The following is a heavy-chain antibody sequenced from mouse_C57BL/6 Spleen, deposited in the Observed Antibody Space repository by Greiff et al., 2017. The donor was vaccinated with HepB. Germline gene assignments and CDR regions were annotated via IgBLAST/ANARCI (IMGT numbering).Heavy chain of an antibody. CDR1: GYTFTSYW. Sequence: QVQLQQSGAELVKPGASVKLSCKASGYTFTSYWMQWVKQRPGQGLEWIGEIDPSDSYTNYNQKFKGKATLTVDTSSSTAYMQLSSLTSEDSAVYYCARSNYYGSRYFDYWGQGTTLTVSS. CDR2: IDPSDSYT. D-gene: IGHD1-1*01. V-gene: IGHV1-50*01. CDR3: ARSNYYGSRYFDY. J-gene: IGHJ2*01.